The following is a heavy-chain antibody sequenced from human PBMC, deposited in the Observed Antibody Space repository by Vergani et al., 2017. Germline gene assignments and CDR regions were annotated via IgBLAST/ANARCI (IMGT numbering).Heavy chain of an antibody. CDR2: ISSSSSYI. J-gene: IGHJ6*02. D-gene: IGHD1-14*01. CDR1: GGTFSSYS. CDR3: ARDNHISYYYGMDV. V-gene: IGHV3-21*01. Sequence: VQLVQSGAEVKKPGASVKVSCKASGGTFSSYSMNWVRQAPGKGLEWVSSISSSSSYIYYADSVKGRFTISRDNSKNTLYLQMNSLRAEDTAVYYCARDNHISYYYGMDVWGQGTTVTVSS.